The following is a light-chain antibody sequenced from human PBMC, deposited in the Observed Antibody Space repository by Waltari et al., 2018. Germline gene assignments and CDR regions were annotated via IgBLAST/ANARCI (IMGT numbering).Light chain of an antibody. J-gene: IGKJ5*01. V-gene: IGKV3-11*01. CDR1: QSVSSY. CDR2: DAA. CDR3: QQRSNGIT. Sequence: EIVFTQSPATLSLSPGERATLSCRASQSVSSYLARYQQKPGQAPRLLIYDAANRSTCIPARFSGSGSGTDFTLTINSLEPEDFAVYYCQQRSNGITFGQGTRLEIK.